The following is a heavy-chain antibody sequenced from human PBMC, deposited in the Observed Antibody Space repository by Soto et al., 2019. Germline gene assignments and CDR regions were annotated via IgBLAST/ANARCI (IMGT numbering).Heavy chain of an antibody. D-gene: IGHD1-26*01. V-gene: IGHV1-2*02. CDR1: GNTNTIYF. Sequence: QVQLVQSGAEVKRPGASVRVSCKASGNTNTIYFIHWLRQAPGQGLEWMGWINSVSGGTNFAHKFQGRVTMTRDTSTPTAFMELSGLTSADTAVYYCARGGSYYALWGKGTLVSVSS. CDR2: INSVSGGT. CDR3: ARGGSYYAL. J-gene: IGHJ4*01.